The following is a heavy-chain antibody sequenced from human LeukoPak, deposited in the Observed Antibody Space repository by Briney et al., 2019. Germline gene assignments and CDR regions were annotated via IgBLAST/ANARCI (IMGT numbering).Heavy chain of an antibody. CDR2: IKQDGSEK. V-gene: IGHV3-7*01. D-gene: IGHD3-10*01. CDR3: AKAASGSYYNSYFDY. J-gene: IGHJ4*02. CDR1: GFTFRAYW. Sequence: GGSLRLSCAGSGFTFRAYWMSWVRQAPGKGLEWVANIKQDGSEKYYVDSVKGRFTISRDNSKNTLYLQMNSLRAEDTAVYYCAKAASGSYYNSYFDYWGQGTLVTVSS.